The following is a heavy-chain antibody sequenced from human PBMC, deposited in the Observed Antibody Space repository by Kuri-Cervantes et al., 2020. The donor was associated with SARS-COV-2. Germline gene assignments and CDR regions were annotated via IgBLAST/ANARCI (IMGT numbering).Heavy chain of an antibody. CDR1: RGTFSSYA. CDR2: IIPIFGTA. V-gene: IGHV1-69*06. Sequence: SVNVSCKASRGTFSSYAISWVRQAPGQGLEWMGGIIPIFGTANYAQKFQGRVTITADKSTSTDYMEMSSLRSEHTAVYYCATLKATKEVMSGYYGYGMDYWGQGTMVTVSS. CDR3: ATLKATKEVMSGYYGYGMDY. J-gene: IGHJ4*02. D-gene: IGHD3-3*01.